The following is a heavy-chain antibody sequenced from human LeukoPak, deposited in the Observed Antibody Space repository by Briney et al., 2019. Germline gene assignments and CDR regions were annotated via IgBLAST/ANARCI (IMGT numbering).Heavy chain of an antibody. D-gene: IGHD1-26*01. CDR1: GFTFTAYY. Sequence: GGSLRLSCAASGFTFTAYYMSWIRQAPGKGPQWLSYISDGGTTIFYADSVKGRFTISRDNAKNSLYLQLSSLKGEDTAVYYCARVGKVGATGALDIWGQGTLVTVSS. V-gene: IGHV3-11*04. CDR2: ISDGGTTI. CDR3: ARVGKVGATGALDI. J-gene: IGHJ3*02.